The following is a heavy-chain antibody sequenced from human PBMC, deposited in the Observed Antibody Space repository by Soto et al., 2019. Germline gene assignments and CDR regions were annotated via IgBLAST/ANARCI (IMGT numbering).Heavy chain of an antibody. D-gene: IGHD2-2*01. V-gene: IGHV1-69*05. Sequence: GAAVKVSCKASGGTFSSYAISWVRQAPGQGLEWMGGIIARCGKANYAQKFQGRVTITRDMSTSTAYMELSSLRSEDTAVYFCVLCTTTSCYGKFDYWAQGTLVTVSS. CDR2: IIARCGKA. CDR3: VLCTTTSCYGKFDY. CDR1: GGTFSSYA. J-gene: IGHJ4*02.